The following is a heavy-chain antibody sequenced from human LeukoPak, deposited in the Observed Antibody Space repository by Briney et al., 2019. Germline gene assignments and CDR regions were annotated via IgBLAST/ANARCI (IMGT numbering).Heavy chain of an antibody. Sequence: GGSLRLSCAASGFTFSSYGMHWVRQAPGKGLEWVAIISYDGSYKYYADSVKGRFTISRDNSKNTLYLQMSSLRAEDTAVYYCAKDPPSGWYLFNWGQGTLVTVSS. J-gene: IGHJ4*02. CDR1: GFTFSSYG. V-gene: IGHV3-30*18. D-gene: IGHD6-19*01. CDR3: AKDPPSGWYLFN. CDR2: ISYDGSYK.